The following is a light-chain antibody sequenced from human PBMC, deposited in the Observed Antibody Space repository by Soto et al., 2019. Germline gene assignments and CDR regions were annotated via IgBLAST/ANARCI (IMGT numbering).Light chain of an antibody. J-gene: IGKJ1*01. Sequence: EVVLTQSPATLSVSAGGTVTLSCRASQSVRTNVAWYQQIPGQAPRLLVYGASTRATGIPARFSGSGSGTEFTLTISSLQSEDFAAYYCQQYNNWPPWTFGQGTKVDIK. CDR3: QQYNNWPPWT. V-gene: IGKV3-15*01. CDR2: GAS. CDR1: QSVRTN.